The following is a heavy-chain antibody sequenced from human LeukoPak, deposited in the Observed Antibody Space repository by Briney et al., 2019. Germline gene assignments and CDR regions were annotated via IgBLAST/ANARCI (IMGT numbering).Heavy chain of an antibody. V-gene: IGHV1-3*01. D-gene: IGHD3-22*01. J-gene: IGHJ4*02. Sequence: GASGKVSCKASGYSFIRHALNWVRQAPGQRPEWMGWVNGGNDETAYSKKFQGRVSITRDASASTTYMELSSLRPEDTATYYCARDFDSSFSFDYWGQGTLVTVSS. CDR1: GYSFIRHA. CDR3: ARDFDSSFSFDY. CDR2: VNGGNDET.